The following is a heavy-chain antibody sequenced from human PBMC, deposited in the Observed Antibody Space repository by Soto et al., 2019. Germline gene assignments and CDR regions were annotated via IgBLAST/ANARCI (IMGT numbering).Heavy chain of an antibody. CDR2: ISAYNGNT. J-gene: IGHJ4*02. CDR3: SSSGWGYYFDY. Sequence: QVQLVQSGAEVKKPGASVKVSCKASGYTFTSYGISWVRQAPGQGLEWMGWISAYNGNTNYAQKRQARVTMTTDTSASTAYMALRSLRSDDTAVDYCSSSGWGYYFDYWGQGTLVTVST. CDR1: GYTFTSYG. D-gene: IGHD6-19*01. V-gene: IGHV1-18*01.